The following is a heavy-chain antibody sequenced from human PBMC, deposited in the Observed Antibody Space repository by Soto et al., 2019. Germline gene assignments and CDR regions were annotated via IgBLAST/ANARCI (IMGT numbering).Heavy chain of an antibody. V-gene: IGHV5-51*01. CDR1: GYSFTSYW. D-gene: IGHD3-10*01. Sequence: GESLKISCKGSGYSFTSYWIGWVRQMPGKGLEWMGIIYPGDSDTRYSPSFQGQVTISADKSLSTPSLQWSRLQASDTAMYYCARDGCGGGGDTSPCYYGRDVWGQGTTVTASS. CDR2: IYPGDSDT. J-gene: IGHJ6*02. CDR3: ARDGCGGGGDTSPCYYGRDV.